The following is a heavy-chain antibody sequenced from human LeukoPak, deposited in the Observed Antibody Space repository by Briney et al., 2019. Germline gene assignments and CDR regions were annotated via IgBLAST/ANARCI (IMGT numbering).Heavy chain of an antibody. CDR1: GFTFSTYT. CDR2: IDRTGSPR. V-gene: IGHV3-48*04. J-gene: IGHJ3*02. Sequence: PGGSLRLSCAASGFTFSTYTTNWVRQAPGKGLEWVSYIDRTGSPRYYADSVKGRFTISRDNAKNSLYLQLDSLRAEDTAVYYCARAPIRGIAALKQGRAFDIWGQGTMVTVSS. D-gene: IGHD6-13*01. CDR3: ARAPIRGIAALKQGRAFDI.